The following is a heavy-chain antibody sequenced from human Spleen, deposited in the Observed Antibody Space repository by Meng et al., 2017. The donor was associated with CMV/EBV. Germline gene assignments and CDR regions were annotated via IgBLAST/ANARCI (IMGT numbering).Heavy chain of an antibody. CDR2: IYYSGST. Sequence: SETLSLTCTVSGGSISRYYWSWVRQPPGKGLEWIGSIYYSGSTKYNPSLKSGVTISLDTSKNHFSLNLTSVTAADTAVYYCARGGAYDFWSGRYGLDVWGQGTTVTVSS. J-gene: IGHJ6*02. CDR1: GGSISRYY. D-gene: IGHD3-3*01. V-gene: IGHV4-59*01. CDR3: ARGGAYDFWSGRYGLDV.